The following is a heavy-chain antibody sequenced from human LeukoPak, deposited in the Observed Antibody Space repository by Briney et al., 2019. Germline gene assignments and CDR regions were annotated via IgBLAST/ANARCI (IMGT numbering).Heavy chain of an antibody. V-gene: IGHV3-48*03. Sequence: PGGSLRLSCAASGFIFSTYEMNWVRQAPGKGLEWVSYISSSGSTVYYADSVKGRFTISRGNAKNSLYLLMNSLRAEDTAVYYCARDSMSYDSSGYFAFYFDYWGQGTLVTVSS. J-gene: IGHJ4*02. CDR2: ISSSGSTV. CDR3: ARDSMSYDSSGYFAFYFDY. CDR1: GFIFSTYE. D-gene: IGHD3-22*01.